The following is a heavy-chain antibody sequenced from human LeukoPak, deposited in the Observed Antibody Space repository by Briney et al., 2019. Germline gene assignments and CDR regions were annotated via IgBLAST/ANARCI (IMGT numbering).Heavy chain of an antibody. J-gene: IGHJ4*02. CDR3: ARGRGGSYHY. CDR2: INTDGSTT. V-gene: IGHV3-74*01. D-gene: IGHD1-26*01. CDR1: GFTFSNDW. Sequence: GGSLILSCAASGFTFSNDWMHWVRQAPGKGLVWVSRINTDGSTTTYADSVKGRFTISRDNAKNTLYLQMNSLRVEDTAVYYCARGRGGSYHYWGQGILVTVSS.